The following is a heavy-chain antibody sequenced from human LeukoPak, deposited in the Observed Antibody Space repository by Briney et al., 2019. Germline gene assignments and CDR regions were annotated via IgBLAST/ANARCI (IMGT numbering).Heavy chain of an antibody. CDR3: AARKYSYGLPDY. CDR2: ICYSGST. J-gene: IGHJ4*02. CDR1: GGSISSYY. Sequence: SGTLSLTCTVSGGSISSYYWSWIRQPPGKGLEWIGYICYSGSTNYNPSLKSRVTISVDTSKNQFSLKLSSVTAADTAVYYCAARKYSYGLPDYWGQGTLVTVSS. V-gene: IGHV4-59*01. D-gene: IGHD5-18*01.